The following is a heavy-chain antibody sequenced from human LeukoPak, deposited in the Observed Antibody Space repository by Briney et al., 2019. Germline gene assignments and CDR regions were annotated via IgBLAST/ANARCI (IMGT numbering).Heavy chain of an antibody. V-gene: IGHV3-30*04. CDR1: GFTFSTYT. J-gene: IGHJ4*02. Sequence: PGGSLRLSCAASGFTFSTYTMHWVRQAPGKGLEWVAVKAYDGSYKYYAGSVRRRFTFSRDNSNNTLYLQMNSLSAEDTAVYYCARGHRSYTSAWLFDSWGQGTLVTVSS. D-gene: IGHD6-25*01. CDR2: KAYDGSYK. CDR3: ARGHRSYTSAWLFDS.